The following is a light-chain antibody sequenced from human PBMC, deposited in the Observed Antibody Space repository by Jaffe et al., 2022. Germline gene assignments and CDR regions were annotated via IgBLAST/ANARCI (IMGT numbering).Light chain of an antibody. V-gene: IGKV3-20*01. CDR2: GAS. CDR3: QQYSTSPIT. CDR1: QSVRSSN. Sequence: EIVLTQSPGTLSLSPRERATLSCRASQSVRSSNLAWYQQKPGQAPRLLIYGASNRATGIPDRFSGSGSGPDFTLTISRLEPEDFAVYYCQQYSTSPITFGQGTRLEIK. J-gene: IGKJ5*01.